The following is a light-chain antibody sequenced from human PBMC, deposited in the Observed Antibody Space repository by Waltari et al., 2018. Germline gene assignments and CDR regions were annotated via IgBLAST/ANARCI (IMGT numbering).Light chain of an antibody. J-gene: IGLJ3*02. Sequence: QSALTQPASVSGSPGQSITISCTGTSSDIGAYNHVSWYQQPPGKPPKLIISGVSDRPSGVSNRFSASKSANTASLTISGLQAEDEADYYCGSFTNTNTWVFGGGTRVTVL. CDR1: SSDIGAYNH. V-gene: IGLV2-14*03. CDR2: GVS. CDR3: GSFTNTNTWV.